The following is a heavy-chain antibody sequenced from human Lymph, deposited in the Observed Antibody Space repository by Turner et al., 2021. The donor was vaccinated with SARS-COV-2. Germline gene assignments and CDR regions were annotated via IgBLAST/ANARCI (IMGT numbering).Heavy chain of an antibody. D-gene: IGHD2-15*01. CDR1: GFTCSSHG. Sequence: QVQLVESGGGLVQPGRSLRLSCAASGFTCSSHGMHWVRQAPGKGLECVAVIWYDGSNKYYADSVKGRFTISRDNSKNTLYLQMNSLRAEDTAVYYCAREGDALAGGMDVWGQGTTVTVSS. CDR3: AREGDALAGGMDV. CDR2: IWYDGSNK. V-gene: IGHV3-33*01. J-gene: IGHJ6*02.